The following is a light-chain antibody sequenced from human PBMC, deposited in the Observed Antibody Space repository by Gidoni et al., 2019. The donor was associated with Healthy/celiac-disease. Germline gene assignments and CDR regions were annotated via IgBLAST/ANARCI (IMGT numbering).Light chain of an antibody. CDR2: AAS. J-gene: IGKJ3*01. CDR3: QRYNSAGT. Sequence: DIQMTQSPSSLSASVGDRVTITCRASQGISNYLAWYQQKPGKVPKLLIYAASTLQSGVPSRCSGSGSGTTFTLTSSSLQPEDVETYYCQRYNSAGTFGPGTKVEIK. V-gene: IGKV1-27*01. CDR1: QGISNY.